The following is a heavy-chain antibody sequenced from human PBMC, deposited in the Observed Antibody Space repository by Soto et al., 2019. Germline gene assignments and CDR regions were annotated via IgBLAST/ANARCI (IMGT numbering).Heavy chain of an antibody. CDR3: ARDQGYYYGMDV. CDR1: GYPWTSYD. Sequence: GXAVKVACKASGYPWTSYDISWVRRATGQGLEWMGWMNPNSGNTGYAQKFQGRVTMTRNTSISTAYMELSSLRSEDTAVYYCARDQGYYYGMDVWAQGTTVTVS. J-gene: IGHJ6*02. CDR2: MNPNSGNT. V-gene: IGHV1-8*01.